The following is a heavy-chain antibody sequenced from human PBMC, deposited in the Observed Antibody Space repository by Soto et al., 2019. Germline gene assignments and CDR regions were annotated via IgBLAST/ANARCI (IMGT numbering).Heavy chain of an antibody. V-gene: IGHV4-31*03. CDR2: ISRRGST. D-gene: IGHD4-4*01. CDR1: GGSISMINNY. Sequence: QLQLQESGPGLVKPSQTLSLSCTVSGGSISMINNYWTWIRQHPGKGLGWIGFISRRGSTYYNPSLTSRVTLAPDTSKNQFSLTLSSVTAADTAVYFCAKAEDHGGNSRPFDSWGQGTLVTVS. CDR3: AKAEDHGGNSRPFDS. J-gene: IGHJ4*02.